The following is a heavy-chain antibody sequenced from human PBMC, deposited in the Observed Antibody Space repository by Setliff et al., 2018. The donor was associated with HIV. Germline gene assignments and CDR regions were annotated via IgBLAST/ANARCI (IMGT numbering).Heavy chain of an antibody. Sequence: ASVKVSCKASGYPFSGYGISWVRQAPGQGLEWMGWISAYSGDTNYAQKFQGRLTMTTDTSTSTAYMELRSLRSDDTAMYYCARPGGSYGDYGWYLRFWGQETLVTVSS. CDR3: ARPGGSYGDYGWYLRF. D-gene: IGHD4-17*01. CDR1: GYPFSGYG. J-gene: IGHJ4*02. CDR2: ISAYSGDT. V-gene: IGHV1-18*01.